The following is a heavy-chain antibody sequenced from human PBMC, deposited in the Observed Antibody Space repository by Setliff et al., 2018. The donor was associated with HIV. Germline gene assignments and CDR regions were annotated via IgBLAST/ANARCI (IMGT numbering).Heavy chain of an antibody. V-gene: IGHV4-39*07. CDR1: GGSISSGSYY. J-gene: IGHJ3*02. Sequence: SETLSLTCTVSGGSISSGSYYWSWIRQPAGKGLEWIGSIYYSGSTYYNPSLKSRVTISIDTSKNQFSLKLSSVTAADTAVYYCARARITMIGDAFDIWGQGTMVTVSS. D-gene: IGHD3-22*01. CDR2: IYYSGST. CDR3: ARARITMIGDAFDI.